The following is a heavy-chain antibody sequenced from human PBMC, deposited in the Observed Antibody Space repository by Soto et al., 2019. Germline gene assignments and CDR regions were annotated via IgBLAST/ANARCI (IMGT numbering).Heavy chain of an antibody. J-gene: IGHJ4*02. CDR1: VDSVSSNSAA. D-gene: IGHD6-19*01. V-gene: IGHV6-1*01. Sequence: SQTLSLTCAISVDSVSSNSAAWNWIRQSPSRGLEWLGRTYYRSKWYNDYAVSVKSRITINPDTSKNQFSLQLNSVTPEDTAVYYCARELTEAVAGPYFDYWGQGTLVTVSS. CDR2: TYYRSKWYN. CDR3: ARELTEAVAGPYFDY.